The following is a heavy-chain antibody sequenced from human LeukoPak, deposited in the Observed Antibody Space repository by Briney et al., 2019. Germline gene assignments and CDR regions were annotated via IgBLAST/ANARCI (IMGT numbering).Heavy chain of an antibody. CDR2: IYYSGST. Sequence: SETLSLTCTVSGGSISSYYWSWIRQPPGKGLEWIGYIYYSGSTNYNPSLKSRVTISVDTSKNQFSLKLSSVTAADTAVYYCAREDYYYDSGGYSPWGQGTLVTVSS. V-gene: IGHV4-59*01. CDR1: GGSISSYY. D-gene: IGHD3-22*01. J-gene: IGHJ5*02. CDR3: AREDYYYDSGGYSP.